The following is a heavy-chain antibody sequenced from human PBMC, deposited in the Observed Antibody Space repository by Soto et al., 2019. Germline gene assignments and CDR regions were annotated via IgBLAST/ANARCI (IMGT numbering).Heavy chain of an antibody. Sequence: GGSLRLSCAASGFTFSSYAMHWVRQAPGKGLEWVAVISYDGSNKYYADSVKGRFTISRDNSKNTLYLQMNSLRAEDTAVYYCARDLLGYSIPPYYYYYGMDVWGQGTTVTVSS. V-gene: IGHV3-30-3*01. CDR3: ARDLLGYSIPPYYYYYGMDV. CDR1: GFTFSSYA. J-gene: IGHJ6*02. CDR2: ISYDGSNK. D-gene: IGHD6-13*01.